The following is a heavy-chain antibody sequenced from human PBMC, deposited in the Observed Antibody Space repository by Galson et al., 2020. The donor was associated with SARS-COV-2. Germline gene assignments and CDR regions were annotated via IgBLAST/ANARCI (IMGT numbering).Heavy chain of an antibody. D-gene: IGHD3-10*01. V-gene: IGHV5-51*01. J-gene: IGHJ2*01. Sequence: QLGESLKISCKGSGYTFTIYWIAWVRQMPGQGLEWMGIIYPEDSDTRYSPSFEGQVTISADKSISTAYLQCGSLKASDTAMYYCAITGNLVRGPRGYFDVWGRGTLVTVSS. CDR3: AITGNLVRGPRGYFDV. CDR2: IYPEDSDT. CDR1: GYTFTIYW.